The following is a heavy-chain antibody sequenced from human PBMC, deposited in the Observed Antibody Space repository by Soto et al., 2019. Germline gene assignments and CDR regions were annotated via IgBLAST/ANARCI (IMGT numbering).Heavy chain of an antibody. D-gene: IGHD2-2*01. CDR2: IYYSGST. CDR1: GGSISSGGYY. V-gene: IGHV4-31*03. J-gene: IGHJ4*02. CDR3: ARARYYCSGTSCYYFDY. Sequence: SETLSLTCTVSGGSISSGGYYWSWIRQDPGKGLEWIGYIYYSGSTYYNPSLKSRVTISVDMSKNQFSLQLSSVTAADTAVYYCARARYYCSGTSCYYFDYWGQGTLVTVSS.